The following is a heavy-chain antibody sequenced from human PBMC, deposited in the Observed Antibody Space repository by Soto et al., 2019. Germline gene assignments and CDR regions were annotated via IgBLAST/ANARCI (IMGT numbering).Heavy chain of an antibody. CDR3: AKAPGGYCSSTSCCPGDY. V-gene: IGHV3-9*01. D-gene: IGHD2-2*03. J-gene: IGHJ4*02. CDR1: GFIFDDYA. CDR2: INWNSGSI. Sequence: EVQLVESGGGLVQPGRSLRLSCAASGFIFDDYAMHWVRQAPGKGLEWVSGINWNSGSIGYADSVKGRFTISRDSAKNSLYLQMNSLRAEDTAFYYCAKAPGGYCSSTSCCPGDYWGQGTLVTVSS.